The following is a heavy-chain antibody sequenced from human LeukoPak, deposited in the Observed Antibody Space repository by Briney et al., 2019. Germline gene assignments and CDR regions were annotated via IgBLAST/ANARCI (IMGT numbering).Heavy chain of an antibody. CDR1: GFTFSSYW. D-gene: IGHD3-22*01. Sequence: PGGSLRLSCAASGFTFSSYWMSWVRQAPGKGLEWVANIKQDGSEKYYVDSVKGRFTISRDNAKNSLYLQMNSLRAEDTAVYYCAKDHYDSSGYSHDDAFDIWGQGTMVTVSS. J-gene: IGHJ3*02. CDR2: IKQDGSEK. CDR3: AKDHYDSSGYSHDDAFDI. V-gene: IGHV3-7*03.